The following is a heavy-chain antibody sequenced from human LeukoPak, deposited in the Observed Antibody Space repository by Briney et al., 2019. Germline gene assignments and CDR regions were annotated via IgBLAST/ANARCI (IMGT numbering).Heavy chain of an antibody. CDR3: AKDCYDSSGYYLNPFDY. CDR1: GFTFSSYG. V-gene: IGHV3-30*18. Sequence: GRSLRLSCAASGFTFSSYGMHWVRQAPGKGLEWVAVISYDGSNKYYADSVKGRFTISRDNSKNTLYLQMNSLRAEDTAVYYCAKDCYDSSGYYLNPFDYWGQGTLVTVSS. D-gene: IGHD3-22*01. CDR2: ISYDGSNK. J-gene: IGHJ4*02.